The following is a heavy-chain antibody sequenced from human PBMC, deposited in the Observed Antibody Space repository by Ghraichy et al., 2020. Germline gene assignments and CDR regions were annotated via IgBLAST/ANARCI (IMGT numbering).Heavy chain of an antibody. CDR2: ISGSGGST. J-gene: IGHJ4*02. V-gene: IGHV3-23*01. CDR1: GFTFSSYA. Sequence: GESLNISCVASGFTFSSYAMSWVRQAPGKGLEWVSAISGSGGSTYYADSMKGRFTISRDNSKNTLYLQMNSLRAEDTAVYYCAKDSDYDSSDRIDYWGQGTLVTVSS. CDR3: AKDSDYDSSDRIDY. D-gene: IGHD3-22*01.